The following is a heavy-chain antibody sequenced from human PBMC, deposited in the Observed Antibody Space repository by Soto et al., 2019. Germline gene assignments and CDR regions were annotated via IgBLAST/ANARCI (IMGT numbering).Heavy chain of an antibody. CDR1: GFTFSSYA. Sequence: PGESLKISCAASGFTFSSYAMSWFRQAPGKGLEWVSAISGSGGSTYYADSVKGRFTISRDNSKNTLYLQMNSLRAEDTAVYYCASGGYSGYVGYFDYWGQGTLVTVSS. CDR2: ISGSGGST. J-gene: IGHJ4*02. D-gene: IGHD5-12*01. CDR3: ASGGYSGYVGYFDY. V-gene: IGHV3-23*01.